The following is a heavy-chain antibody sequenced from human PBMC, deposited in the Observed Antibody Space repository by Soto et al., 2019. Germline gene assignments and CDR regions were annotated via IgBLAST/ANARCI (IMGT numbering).Heavy chain of an antibody. D-gene: IGHD3-3*01. CDR2: IYWDDDK. J-gene: IGHJ5*02. CDR3: AHRIGRYDFWSGYYAP. V-gene: IGHV2-5*02. Sequence: QITLKESGPTLVKPTQTLTLTCTFSGFSLSTSGVGVGWIRQPPGKALEWLALIYWDDDKRYSPSLKSRHTITKDAAKNQVVLTVTNMDPVDTATYYCAHRIGRYDFWSGYYAPWGQGTLVTVSS. CDR1: GFSLSTSGVG.